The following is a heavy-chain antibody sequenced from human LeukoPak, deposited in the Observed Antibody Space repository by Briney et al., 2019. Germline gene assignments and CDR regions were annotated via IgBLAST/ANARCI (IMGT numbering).Heavy chain of an antibody. CDR2: SIPILDMA. J-gene: IGHJ3*02. CDR3: ARDGGAALSLDI. Sequence: SVKVSCKASGDTFSRNTISWVRQAPGQGLEWMGRSIPILDMANYAQKFQGRVPITADKSTSTAYMELSSLRSEDTAVYYCARDGGAALSLDIWGQGTMVTVSS. V-gene: IGHV1-69*04. CDR1: GDTFSRNT. D-gene: IGHD3-16*01.